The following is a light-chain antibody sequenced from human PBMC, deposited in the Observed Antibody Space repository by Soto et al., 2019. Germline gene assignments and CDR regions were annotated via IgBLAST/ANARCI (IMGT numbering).Light chain of an antibody. V-gene: IGKV3D-15*01. CDR2: GAS. CDR3: QQYIDWPET. J-gene: IGKJ2*01. Sequence: EIVLTQSPATLSVSPGERATLSCRASQSVCSNLAWYQQKPGQAPSLLISGASTRATGIPARFSGSGSGTEFTLTISSLQSEDFAVYYCQQYIDWPETFGQGTKVDIK. CDR1: QSVCSN.